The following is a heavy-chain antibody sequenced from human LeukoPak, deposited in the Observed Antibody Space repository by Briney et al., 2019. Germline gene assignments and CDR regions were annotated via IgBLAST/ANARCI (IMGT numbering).Heavy chain of an antibody. CDR3: ARGVRPTHCSSTSCYAPNWFDP. CDR1: GGTFSSYA. J-gene: IGHJ5*02. V-gene: IGHV1-69*04. CDR2: IIPIFGIA. Sequence: ASVKVSCKASGGTFSSYAISWVRQASGQGLEWMGRIIPIFGIAEYAQKFQGRVTITADKSTSTAYMELSSLRSEDTAVYYCARGVRPTHCSSTSCYAPNWFDPWGQGTLVTVSS. D-gene: IGHD2-2*01.